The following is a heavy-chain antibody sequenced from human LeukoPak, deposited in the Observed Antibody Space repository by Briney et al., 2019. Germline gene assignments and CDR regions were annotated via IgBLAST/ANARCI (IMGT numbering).Heavy chain of an antibody. J-gene: IGHJ4*02. D-gene: IGHD6-25*01. V-gene: IGHV1-69*05. CDR1: GGTFRHYA. CDR2: IIPIFDSP. CDR3: ARQVVAAGFDD. Sequence: SVKVSCKAAGGTFRHYAISWVRLAPGQGLEWMGGIIPIFDSPTYGQKFQDRVTMTTDESTSTAYLELSSLTSDDTAVYYCARQVVAAGFDDWGQGTLVTVSS.